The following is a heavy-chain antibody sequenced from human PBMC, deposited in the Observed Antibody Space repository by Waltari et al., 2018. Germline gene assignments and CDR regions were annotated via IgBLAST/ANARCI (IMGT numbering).Heavy chain of an antibody. V-gene: IGHV1-69*12. CDR3: ARSDDFWSGYRDYYYYYMDV. CDR2: IIPICVTA. Sequence: QVQLVQSGAEVKKPGSSVKVSCKASGGTFSSYAISWVRQAPGQGLEWMGGIIPICVTANYAQKFQGRVTITADESTSTAYMELSSLRSEDTAVYYCARSDDFWSGYRDYYYYYMDVWGKGTTVTVSS. J-gene: IGHJ6*03. CDR1: GGTFSSYA. D-gene: IGHD3-3*01.